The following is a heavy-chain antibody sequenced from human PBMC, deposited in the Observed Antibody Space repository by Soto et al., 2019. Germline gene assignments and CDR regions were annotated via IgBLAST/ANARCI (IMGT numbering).Heavy chain of an antibody. CDR3: ASRQQQPRGFDY. CDR1: GGSISSSSYY. V-gene: IGHV4-39*01. CDR2: IYYSGST. D-gene: IGHD6-13*01. J-gene: IGHJ4*02. Sequence: ASETLSLTCTVSGGSISSSSYYWGWIRQPPGKGLEWIGSIYYSGSTYYNPSLKSRVTISVDTSKNQFSLKLSSVTAADTAVYYCASRQQQPRGFDYWGQGTLVTVSS.